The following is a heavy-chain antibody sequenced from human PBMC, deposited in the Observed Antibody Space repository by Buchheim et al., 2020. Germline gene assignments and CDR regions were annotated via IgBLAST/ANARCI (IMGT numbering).Heavy chain of an antibody. CDR3: ARVHCSSTSCYYYYYGMDV. V-gene: IGHV4-30-4*01. CDR2: IYYSGST. D-gene: IGHD2-2*01. Sequence: QVQLQESGPGLVKPSQTLSLTCTVSGGSISSGDYYWSWIRQPPGKGLEWIGYIYYSGSTYYNPSLKSRVTISVDTPTHQFSLKLSSVTAADTAVYYCARVHCSSTSCYYYYYGMDVWGQGTT. CDR1: GGSISSGDYY. J-gene: IGHJ6*02.